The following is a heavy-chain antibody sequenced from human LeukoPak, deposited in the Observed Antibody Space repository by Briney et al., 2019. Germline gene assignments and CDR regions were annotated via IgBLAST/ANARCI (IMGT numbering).Heavy chain of an antibody. CDR2: IYWNDDK. CDR3: VHKGGCSGGSCYAN. J-gene: IGHJ4*02. D-gene: IGHD2-15*01. Sequence: SGPTLVNPTQTLTLTCTFSGFSLSTSGVGVGWIRQPPGKALEWLALIYWNDDKRYSPSLKSRLTITKDTSKNRVVLTMTNMDPVDTATYYCVHKGGCSGGSCYANWGQGTLVTVSS. V-gene: IGHV2-5*01. CDR1: GFSLSTSGVG.